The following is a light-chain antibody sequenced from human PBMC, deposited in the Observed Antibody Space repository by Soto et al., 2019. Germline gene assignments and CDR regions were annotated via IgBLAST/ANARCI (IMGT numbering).Light chain of an antibody. CDR3: NRVWM. V-gene: IGKV1-5*01. Sequence: DIQMTQSPSTLSASVGDRVTITCRASQSISSWLDWYQQKPGKAPKLLIYDSSSLESGVPSRFSGSGSGTEFTLTISSLQPDDFASYYCNRVWMFGQGTKVEIK. J-gene: IGKJ1*01. CDR1: QSISSW. CDR2: DSS.